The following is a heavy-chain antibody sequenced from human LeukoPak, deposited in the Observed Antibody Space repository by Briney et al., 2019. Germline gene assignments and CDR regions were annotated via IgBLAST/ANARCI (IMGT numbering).Heavy chain of an antibody. Sequence: GGSLRLSCAASGFTFSTYWMSWVRQAPGKGLEWVSVIYSGGSTYYADSVKGRFTISRDNSKNTLYLQMNSLRAEDTAVYYCARDGSGSNKKWAFGIWGQGTMVTVSS. J-gene: IGHJ3*02. D-gene: IGHD1-26*01. CDR3: ARDGSGSNKKWAFGI. V-gene: IGHV3-53*01. CDR1: GFTFSTYW. CDR2: IYSGGST.